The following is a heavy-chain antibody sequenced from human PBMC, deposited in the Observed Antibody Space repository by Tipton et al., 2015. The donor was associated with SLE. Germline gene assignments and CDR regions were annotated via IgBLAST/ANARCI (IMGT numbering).Heavy chain of an antibody. D-gene: IGHD2-21*02. Sequence: TLSLTCTVSGGSINNNSYYLAWIRQPPGKGLEWIGSIYYIGSTYYNPSLESRVTIPVDTSKNQFSLKLSSVTAADTAVYFCARGVKTADYWGQGTLVTVSS. CDR1: GGSINNNSYY. V-gene: IGHV4-39*07. CDR3: ARGVKTADY. J-gene: IGHJ4*02. CDR2: IYYIGST.